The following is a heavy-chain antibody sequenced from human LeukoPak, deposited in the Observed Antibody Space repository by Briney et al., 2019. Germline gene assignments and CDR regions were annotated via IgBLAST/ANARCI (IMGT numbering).Heavy chain of an antibody. Sequence: SETLSLTCTASGVSINGHYWSWIRQPPGKGLEWIGFIYDNESANYKSSLESRVTMTVDTSKNQVSLKLNSVTAADTAVYYCARVLQNYYHLDVWGEGTTATVSS. CDR1: GVSINGHY. J-gene: IGHJ6*03. V-gene: IGHV4-59*11. D-gene: IGHD3-3*01. CDR2: IYDNESA. CDR3: ARVLQNYYHLDV.